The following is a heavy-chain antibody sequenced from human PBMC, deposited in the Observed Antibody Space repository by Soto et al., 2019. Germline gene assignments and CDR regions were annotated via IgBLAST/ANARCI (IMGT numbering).Heavy chain of an antibody. V-gene: IGHV3-48*04. Sequence: GGSLRLSCAVSGFTFSTYSTTWVRQAPGKGVEWLSYISSSSSVIYYADSVKGRITVSRDNAKNSLYLQMHSLRAEDTAVYYCARYLIIPRAFDIWGRGTTVTVSS. J-gene: IGHJ3*02. CDR3: ARYLIIPRAFDI. D-gene: IGHD2-21*01. CDR1: GFTFSTYS. CDR2: ISSSSSVI.